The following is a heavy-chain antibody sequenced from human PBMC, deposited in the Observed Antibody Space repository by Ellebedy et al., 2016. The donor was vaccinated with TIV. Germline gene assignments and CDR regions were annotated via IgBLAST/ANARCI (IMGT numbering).Heavy chain of an antibody. CDR2: ISGTGVST. CDR1: GFTFSSYW. Sequence: GGSLRLXCAASGFTFSSYWMSWVRQAPGKGLEWVSTISGTGVSTYYADSVKGRFTISRDNSNYTLYLQMSNLRAEDTAVYYCANLVWGQGTMVTVSS. J-gene: IGHJ3*01. CDR3: ANLV. V-gene: IGHV3-23*01.